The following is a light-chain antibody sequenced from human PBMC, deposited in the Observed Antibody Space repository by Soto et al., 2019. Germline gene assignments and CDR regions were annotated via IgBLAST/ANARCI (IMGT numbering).Light chain of an antibody. CDR3: QSYDTSLSGWV. Sequence: QSVLTQPPSVSGAPGQRVTISCTRSSSNIGAGYDVHWYQQLPGTAPKLLIYGNSNRPSGVPDRFSGSKSGTSASLAITGLQAEDEADYYCQSYDTSLSGWVFGGGPKLPVL. V-gene: IGLV1-40*01. J-gene: IGLJ3*02. CDR1: SSNIGAGYD. CDR2: GNS.